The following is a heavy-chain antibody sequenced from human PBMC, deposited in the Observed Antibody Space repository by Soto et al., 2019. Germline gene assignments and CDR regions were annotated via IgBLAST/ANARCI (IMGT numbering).Heavy chain of an antibody. D-gene: IGHD6-13*01. CDR2: IGTAGDT. Sequence: EVQLVESGGGLVQPGGSLRLSCAASGFTFSSYDMHWVRQATGKGLEWVSAIGTAGDTYYPGSVKGRFTISRENAKNSLYLQMNSLRAGDTAVYYCARGTSSSCYGVDYFDYWGQGTLVTVSS. CDR3: ARGTSSSCYGVDYFDY. CDR1: GFTFSSYD. V-gene: IGHV3-13*01. J-gene: IGHJ4*02.